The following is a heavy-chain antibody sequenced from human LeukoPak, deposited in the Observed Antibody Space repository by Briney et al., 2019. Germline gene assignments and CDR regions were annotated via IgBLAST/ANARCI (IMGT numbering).Heavy chain of an antibody. CDR3: ARDHPYCSGATCYPGSFDY. D-gene: IGHD2-15*01. Sequence: PSETLSLTCTVSGGSISSYYWSWIRQPPGKGLEWIGYISYSGSTNYNPSLESRVTISVDTSKNQFSLKLSSVTAADTAVYYCARDHPYCSGATCYPGSFDYWGQGTLVTVSS. V-gene: IGHV4-59*01. CDR1: GGSISSYY. CDR2: ISYSGST. J-gene: IGHJ4*02.